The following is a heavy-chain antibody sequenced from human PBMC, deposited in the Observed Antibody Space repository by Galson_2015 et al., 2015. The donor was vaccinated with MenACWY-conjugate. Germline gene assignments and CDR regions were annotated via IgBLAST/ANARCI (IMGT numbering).Heavy chain of an antibody. V-gene: IGHV1-69*06. Sequence: SVKVSCKASGGRFSTYGLSWVRQAPGQGLEWMGGIIPIFETTHYAQKFQGRLTITADKSTSTAYMELTSLGSEDTAVYYCAREGGSQGQGLVTPSYSYMDVWGKGTMVTVSS. CDR1: GGRFSTYG. CDR3: AREGGSQGQGLVTPSYSYMDV. D-gene: IGHD3/OR15-3a*01. CDR2: IIPIFETT. J-gene: IGHJ6*03.